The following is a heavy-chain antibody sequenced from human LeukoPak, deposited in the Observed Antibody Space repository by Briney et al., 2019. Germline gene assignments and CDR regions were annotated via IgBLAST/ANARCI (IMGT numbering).Heavy chain of an antibody. CDR3: AKDPGSPDYYLDY. D-gene: IGHD3-10*01. V-gene: IGHV3-30*18. CDR2: ISYDGSNK. Sequence: GGSLGLSLAASGFTFSSYGMPWVRQAPGKGLEWVAVISYDGSNKYYADSVKGRFTISRDNSKNTLYLQMNSLRAEDTAVYYCAKDPGSPDYYLDYWGQGTLVTVSS. J-gene: IGHJ4*02. CDR1: GFTFSSYG.